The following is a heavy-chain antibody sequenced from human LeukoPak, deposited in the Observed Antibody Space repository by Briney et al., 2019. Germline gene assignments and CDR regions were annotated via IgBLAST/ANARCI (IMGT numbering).Heavy chain of an antibody. CDR3: ARGRDGYNDY. CDR1: GFTFSDYY. J-gene: IGHJ4*02. Sequence: GGSLRLSCAASGFTFSDYYMSWVRQAPGKGLEWVSSIYSGGGTYYADSVKGRFTISRDNSKNTLYLQMNSLRAEDTAVYYCARGRDGYNDYWGQGTLVTVSS. V-gene: IGHV3-53*01. CDR2: IYSGGGT. D-gene: IGHD5-24*01.